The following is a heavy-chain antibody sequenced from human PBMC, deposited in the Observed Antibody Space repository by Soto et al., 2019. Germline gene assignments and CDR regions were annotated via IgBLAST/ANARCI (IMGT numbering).Heavy chain of an antibody. Sequence: SETLSLTCPFSCCSVSSGNYYLSWDRQLPGKGLEWIGYIFHTGTTNYNPSLKSRVTISLDTSMNQFSLKLSSVTPADTAVYYCTRAPVSGSYCFDFWGQGTPVTVSS. CDR1: CCSVSSGNYY. CDR2: IFHTGTT. V-gene: IGHV4-61*01. CDR3: TRAPVSGSYCFDF. D-gene: IGHD1-26*01. J-gene: IGHJ4*02.